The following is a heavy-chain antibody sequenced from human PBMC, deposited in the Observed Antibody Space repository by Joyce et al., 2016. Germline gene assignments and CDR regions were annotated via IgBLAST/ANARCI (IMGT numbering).Heavy chain of an antibody. Sequence: KPSETLSLTCTVSVDSSSSSSYYWAWIRQPPGKGLEWIGNIYHSGRTYYNPSLRSRVNISVDTSRTQFSRKLGSVTAADSAVYYCARQFFGIEVAGSWLQHWGHGTLVTVSS. CDR3: ARQFFGIEVAGSWLQH. D-gene: IGHD6-19*01. CDR1: VDSSSSSSYY. J-gene: IGHJ1*01. V-gene: IGHV4-39*01. CDR2: IYHSGRT.